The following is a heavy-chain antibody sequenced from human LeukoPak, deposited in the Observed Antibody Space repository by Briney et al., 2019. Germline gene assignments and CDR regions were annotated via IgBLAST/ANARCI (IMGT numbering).Heavy chain of an antibody. D-gene: IGHD3-10*01. V-gene: IGHV3-43D*03. J-gene: IGHJ6*03. Sequence: GGSLRLSCAASGFTFDDYAMHWVRQAPGKGLEWVSLISWDGGSTYYADSVKGRFTISRDNSKNSLYLQMNSLRAEDTALYYCAKDGVATMVRGVIITTPHYMDVWGKGTTVTVSS. CDR1: GFTFDDYA. CDR3: AKDGVATMVRGVIITTPHYMDV. CDR2: ISWDGGST.